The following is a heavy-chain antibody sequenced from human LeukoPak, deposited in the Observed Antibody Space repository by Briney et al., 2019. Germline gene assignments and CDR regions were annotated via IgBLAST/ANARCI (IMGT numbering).Heavy chain of an antibody. Sequence: GGSLRLSCAASGFTFSSYEMNWVRQAPGKGLEWVSYISSLSNYIYYADSVKGRFTISRDNAKNSLYLQMNSLRAEDTALYYCARGGENSGFDYWGQGTLVTVSS. J-gene: IGHJ4*02. V-gene: IGHV3-21*05. CDR2: ISSLSNYI. CDR1: GFTFSSYE. CDR3: ARGGENSGFDY. D-gene: IGHD6-19*01.